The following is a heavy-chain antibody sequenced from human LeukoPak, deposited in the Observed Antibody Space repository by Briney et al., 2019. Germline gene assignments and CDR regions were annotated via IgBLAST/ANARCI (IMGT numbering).Heavy chain of an antibody. V-gene: IGHV4-39*01. D-gene: IGHD5-18*01. Sequence: SETLSLACTVSGGSISSSSYYWGWIRQPPGKGLEWIGSIYYSGSTYYNPSLKSRVTISVDTSKNQFSLKLSSVTAADTAVYYCARRIQLWGFDAFDIWGQGTMVTVSS. CDR1: GGSISSSSYY. CDR2: IYYSGST. CDR3: ARRIQLWGFDAFDI. J-gene: IGHJ3*02.